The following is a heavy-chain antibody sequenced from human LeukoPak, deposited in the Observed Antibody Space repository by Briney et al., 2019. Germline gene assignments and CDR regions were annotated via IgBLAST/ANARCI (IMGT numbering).Heavy chain of an antibody. V-gene: IGHV4-34*01. CDR2: INHSGST. D-gene: IGHD6-19*01. CDR1: GGSISSYY. Sequence: SETLSLTCTVSGGSISSYYWSWIRQPPGKGLEWIGEINHSGSTNYNPSLKSRVTTSVDTSKNQFSLKLSSVTAADTAVYYCARGVRRLVLRWFDPWGQGTLVTVSS. CDR3: ARGVRRLVLRWFDP. J-gene: IGHJ5*02.